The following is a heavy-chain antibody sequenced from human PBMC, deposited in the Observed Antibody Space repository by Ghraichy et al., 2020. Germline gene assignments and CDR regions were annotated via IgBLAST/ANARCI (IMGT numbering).Heavy chain of an antibody. V-gene: IGHV3-23*01. CDR1: GFTFSSYA. CDR3: ARHTSLQNGYFDWLWLGVAFDI. CDR2: ISGSGGST. J-gene: IGHJ3*02. Sequence: GGSLRLSCAASGFTFSSYAMSWVRQAPGKGLEWVSAISGSGGSTYYADSVKGRFTISIDNSKNTLYLQMNSLRAEDTAVYYCARHTSLQNGYFDWLWLGVAFDIWGQGTMVTVSS. D-gene: IGHD3-9*01.